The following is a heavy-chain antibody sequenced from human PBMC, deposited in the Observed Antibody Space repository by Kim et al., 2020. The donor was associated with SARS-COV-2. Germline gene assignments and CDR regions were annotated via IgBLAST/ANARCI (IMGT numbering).Heavy chain of an antibody. J-gene: IGHJ2*01. CDR1: GGSVSSGSYY. Sequence: SETLSLTCTVSGGSVSSGSYYWSWIRQPPGKGLEWIGYIYYSGSTNYNPSLKSRVTISVDTSKNQFSLKLSSVTAADTAVYYCARETSTVTWPYWYFDLWGRGTLVTVSS. CDR2: IYYSGST. V-gene: IGHV4-61*01. CDR3: ARETSTVTWPYWYFDL. D-gene: IGHD4-17*01.